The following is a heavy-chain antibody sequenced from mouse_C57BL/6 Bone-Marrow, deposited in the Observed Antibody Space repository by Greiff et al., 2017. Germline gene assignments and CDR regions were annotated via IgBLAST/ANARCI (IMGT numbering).Heavy chain of an antibody. D-gene: IGHD1-1*01. Sequence: QVQLKESGAELVKPGASVKLSCKASGYTFTSYWMHWVKQRPGQGLEWIGMIHPNSGSTNYNEKFKSKATLTVDKSSSTADIQLSSLTSQDSAVYYCASYDGSSCPNYYYFDVWGTGTTVTVSA. V-gene: IGHV1-64*01. CDR3: ASYDGSSCPNYYYFDV. CDR1: GYTFTSYW. CDR2: IHPNSGST. J-gene: IGHJ1*03.